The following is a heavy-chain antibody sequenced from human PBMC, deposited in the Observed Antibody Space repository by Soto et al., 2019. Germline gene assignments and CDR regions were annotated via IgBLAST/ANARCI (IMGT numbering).Heavy chain of an antibody. V-gene: IGHV3-15*07. D-gene: IGHD2-2*01. CDR3: TTGAAYCIGSSCPGYFDY. CDR1: GFTSSNAW. CDR2: IKSKTDGGTT. J-gene: IGHJ4*02. Sequence: GGSLRLSCAASGFTSSNAWMNWVRQAPGKGLEWVGRIKSKTDGGTTDYAAPVKGRFTISRDDSENTLYLQMNSLKTEDTAVYYCTTGAAYCIGSSCPGYFDYWGQGTLVTVS.